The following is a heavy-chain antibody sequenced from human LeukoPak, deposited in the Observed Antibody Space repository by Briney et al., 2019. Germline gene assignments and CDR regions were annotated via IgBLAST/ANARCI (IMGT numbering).Heavy chain of an antibody. Sequence: SETLSLTCTVSGGSISSGGDYWTWIRQHPGKGLEWIGYISYSGSTYYSPSLQSRVTISVDTSRSQFSLNLSSVTAADTAVYYCARDKELQRAYYYGLDVRGQGTTVTVSS. CDR1: GGSISSGGDY. V-gene: IGHV4-31*03. CDR2: ISYSGST. CDR3: ARDKELQRAYYYGLDV. J-gene: IGHJ6*02. D-gene: IGHD1-7*01.